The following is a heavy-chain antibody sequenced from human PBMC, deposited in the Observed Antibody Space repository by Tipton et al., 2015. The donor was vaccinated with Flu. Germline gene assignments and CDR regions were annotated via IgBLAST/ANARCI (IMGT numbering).Heavy chain of an antibody. CDR3: AKDPVVVVVTRIDY. J-gene: IGHJ4*01. Sequence: SLRLSCAASGFTFSSYAMSWVRQAPGKGLEWVSAISGSGGSTYYADSVKGRFTISRDNSKNTLYLQMNSLRAEDTAVYYCAKDPVVVVVTRIDYWGHGTLVTVSS. CDR2: ISGSGGST. CDR1: GFTFSSYA. D-gene: IGHD2-15*01. V-gene: IGHV3-23*01.